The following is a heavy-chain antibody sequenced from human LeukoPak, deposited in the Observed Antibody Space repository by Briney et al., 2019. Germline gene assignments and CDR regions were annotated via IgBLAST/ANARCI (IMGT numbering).Heavy chain of an antibody. J-gene: IGHJ4*02. CDR2: TYYWSKWYN. Sequence: SQTLSLTCAISGGSVSSNSSAWIWIRQSPSRGLEWLGRTYYWSKWYNDYGVSVKSRITINPDTSKNQFSLQLNSVTPEDTAVYYCARVDAGYSSSWHFDYWGQGTLVTVSS. CDR3: ARVDAGYSSSWHFDY. V-gene: IGHV6-1*01. CDR1: GGSVSSNSSA. D-gene: IGHD6-13*01.